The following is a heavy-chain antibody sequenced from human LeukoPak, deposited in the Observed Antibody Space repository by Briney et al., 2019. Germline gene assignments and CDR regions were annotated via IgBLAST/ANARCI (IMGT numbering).Heavy chain of an antibody. J-gene: IGHJ4*02. CDR1: GYTFTGYY. D-gene: IGHD5-24*01. CDR3: TRQDGYNWYLIDY. Sequence: ASVKVSCKASGYTFTGYYMHWVRQAPGQGLEWMGWINPNSGGTNYAQKFQGRVTMTRDTSISTAYMELSRLRSDDTAVYYCTRQDGYNWYLIDYWGQGTLVTVSS. V-gene: IGHV1-2*02. CDR2: INPNSGGT.